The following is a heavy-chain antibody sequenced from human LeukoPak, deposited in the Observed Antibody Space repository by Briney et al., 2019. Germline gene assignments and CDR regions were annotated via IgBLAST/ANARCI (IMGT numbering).Heavy chain of an antibody. CDR1: GGSFSGYY. Sequence: SETLSLTCAVYGGSFSGYYWNWIRQPPGKGLEWIGEINHSGSTNYNPSLKSRVTISVDTSKNQFSLKLSSVTAADTAVYYCARAVLDIAAAGTENWFDPWGQGTLVTVSS. CDR2: INHSGST. J-gene: IGHJ5*02. V-gene: IGHV4-34*01. CDR3: ARAVLDIAAAGTENWFDP. D-gene: IGHD6-13*01.